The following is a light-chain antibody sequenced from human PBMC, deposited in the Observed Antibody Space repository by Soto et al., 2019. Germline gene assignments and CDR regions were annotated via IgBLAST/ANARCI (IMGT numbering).Light chain of an antibody. J-gene: IGKJ5*01. CDR1: QSISTF. Sequence: DIQMTQSPSSLSASVGDRVTITCRASQSISTFLNWYQQKPGKAPKLLIYAANSLQSGVPSRFSGSGSGTDFTLTISSLQPEDFANYYCQQLNSYLTFGQGTRLEIK. CDR3: QQLNSYLT. V-gene: IGKV1-39*01. CDR2: AAN.